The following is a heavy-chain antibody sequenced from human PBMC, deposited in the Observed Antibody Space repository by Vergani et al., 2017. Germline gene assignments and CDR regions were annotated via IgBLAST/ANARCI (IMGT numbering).Heavy chain of an antibody. CDR3: GRVADCYGLGSRLLDL. D-gene: IGHD3-10*01. J-gene: IGHJ5*02. Sequence: QVRLQESGPGLVKPSETLSLTCSVSGGSMSGYYWSWIRPPPGKELGWIGYMYHSGSTNYNPSLETRVTITGDTSKNQFSLKLNSVAAADTAVYYCGRVADCYGLGSRLLDLWGQGILVTVSS. CDR2: MYHSGST. CDR1: GGSMSGYY. V-gene: IGHV4-59*01.